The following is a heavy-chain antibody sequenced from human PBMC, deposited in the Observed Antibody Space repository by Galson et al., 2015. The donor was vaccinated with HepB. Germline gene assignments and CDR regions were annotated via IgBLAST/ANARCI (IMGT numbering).Heavy chain of an antibody. CDR1: GFTFSNVW. Sequence: SLRLSCAASGFTFSNVWMSWVRQAPGKGLEWVGRFKSKTDGGTADYAAPVKGRFTISRDDSKNTLYLQMNSLKIEDTAVYYCITEKGAIQEWKGASDFWGQGTLVTVSS. V-gene: IGHV3-15*01. J-gene: IGHJ4*02. CDR3: ITEKGAIQEWKGASDF. CDR2: FKSKTDGGTA. D-gene: IGHD2-2*02.